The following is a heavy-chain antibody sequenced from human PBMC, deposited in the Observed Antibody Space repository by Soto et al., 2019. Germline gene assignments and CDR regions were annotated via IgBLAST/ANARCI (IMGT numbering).Heavy chain of an antibody. J-gene: IGHJ6*02. CDR1: GFTFSTYW. CDR2: IKQDGTEK. D-gene: IGHD1-26*01. V-gene: IGHV3-7*01. Sequence: EVQLVESGGGLVQPGGSLRLSCAASGFTFSTYWMSWVRRTPGKGLEWVANIKQDGTEKYDVDSVRGRLTVSRDNAKSSLYLQMNSLRVEDTAVYYCTTSPHRDSERVFVWGQGTAVTVS. CDR3: TTSPHRDSERVFV.